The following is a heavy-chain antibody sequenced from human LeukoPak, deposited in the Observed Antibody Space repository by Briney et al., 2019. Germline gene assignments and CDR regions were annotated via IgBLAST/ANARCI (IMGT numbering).Heavy chain of an antibody. V-gene: IGHV1-18*04. D-gene: IGHD1-1*01. CDR2: ISAYNGNT. Sequence: GASVKVSCKASGYTFTGYYMHWARQAPGQGLEWMGWISAYNGNTNYAQKLQGRVTMTTDTSTSTAYMELRSLRSDDTAVYYCAREAHSKLSGTNFDYWGQGTLVTVSS. CDR1: GYTFTGYY. J-gene: IGHJ4*02. CDR3: AREAHSKLSGTNFDY.